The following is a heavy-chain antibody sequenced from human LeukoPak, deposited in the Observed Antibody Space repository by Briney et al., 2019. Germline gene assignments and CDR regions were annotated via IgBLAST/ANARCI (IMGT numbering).Heavy chain of an antibody. J-gene: IGHJ4*02. V-gene: IGHV1-18*01. CDR3: ATVGEQRAAVGLVY. Sequence: ASVKVSCKASGYTFTSYGINWVRQAPGQGLEWMGWISAYNGNTIYAQKLQGRVAMTRNTPISTAYMELSSLTSEDTAVYYCATVGEQRAAVGLVYWGQGTLVTVSS. CDR2: ISAYNGNT. D-gene: IGHD6-25*01. CDR1: GYTFTSYG.